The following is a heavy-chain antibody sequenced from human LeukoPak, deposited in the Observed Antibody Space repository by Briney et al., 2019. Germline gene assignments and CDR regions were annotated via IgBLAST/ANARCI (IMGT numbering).Heavy chain of an antibody. V-gene: IGHV4-34*01. J-gene: IGHJ4*02. D-gene: IGHD1-20*01. CDR3: ARRGVTGSLDY. Sequence: KPSETLSLTCAVYGGSFSGYYWSWIRQPPGKGLEWIGEINHSGSTNYNPSLKSRVTISVDTSRNQFSLKLSSVTAADTAVYYCARRGVTGSLDYWGQGTLVTVSS. CDR2: INHSGST. CDR1: GGSFSGYY.